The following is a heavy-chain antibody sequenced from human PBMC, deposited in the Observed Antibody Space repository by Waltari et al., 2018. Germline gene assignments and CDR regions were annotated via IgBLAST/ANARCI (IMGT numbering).Heavy chain of an antibody. CDR3: ARHGFPHNVDIVATIRFDY. J-gene: IGHJ4*02. CDR1: GYSFTSYW. CDR2: IYPGDSDT. D-gene: IGHD5-12*01. Sequence: EVQLVQSGAEVKKPGESLKISCKGSGYSFTSYWNGWVRQMPGKGREWMGIIYPGDSDTRYSPSFQGQVTISADKSISTAYLQWSSLKASDTAMYYCARHGFPHNVDIVATIRFDYWGQGTLVTVSS. V-gene: IGHV5-51*01.